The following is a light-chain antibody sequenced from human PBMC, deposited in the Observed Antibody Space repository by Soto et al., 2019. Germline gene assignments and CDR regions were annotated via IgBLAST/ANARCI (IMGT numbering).Light chain of an antibody. V-gene: IGKV3-11*01. CDR2: TAS. CDR3: QQRSTWPPWT. J-gene: IGKJ1*01. CDR1: QSVSNY. Sequence: EIVMTQSPATLSVSPGETASLSCRASQSVSNYLAWYQHKPGQAPRLLIYTASSRATGIPARFSGSGSGTDFTLTISSLEPEDFAVYYCQQRSTWPPWTFGQGTKVDIK.